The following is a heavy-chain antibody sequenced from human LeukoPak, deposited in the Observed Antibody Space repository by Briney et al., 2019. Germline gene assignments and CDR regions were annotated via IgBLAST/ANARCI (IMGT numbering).Heavy chain of an antibody. D-gene: IGHD6-19*01. Sequence: GASVKVSCKASGYTFTSYDINWVRQATGQGLEWMGWMNPNSGNTGYAQKFQGRVTMTRDTSISTAYMELSRLRSDDTAVYYSARDFLGIAVAGDWGQGTLVTVSS. J-gene: IGHJ4*02. CDR2: MNPNSGNT. V-gene: IGHV1-8*01. CDR3: ARDFLGIAVAGD. CDR1: GYTFTSYD.